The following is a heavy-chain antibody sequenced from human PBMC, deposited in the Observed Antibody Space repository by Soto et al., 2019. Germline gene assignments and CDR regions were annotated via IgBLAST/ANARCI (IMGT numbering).Heavy chain of an antibody. D-gene: IGHD6-19*01. CDR1: GFTFSGDW. CDR3: PRGRTGLYGQDY. V-gene: IGHV3-74*01. Sequence: EVQLLESGGGLVQPGGSLRLSCAASGFTFSGDWMHCVRQGPGEGLVWVSRISRDGSVTNYADSVKGRFTISTDNAKNTLYLEITSLRAEDTALYYCPRGRTGLYGQDYWGQGTLVTVSS. J-gene: IGHJ4*02. CDR2: ISRDGSVT.